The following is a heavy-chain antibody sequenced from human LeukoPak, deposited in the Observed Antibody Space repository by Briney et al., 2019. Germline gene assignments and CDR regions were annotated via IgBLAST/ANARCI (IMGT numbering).Heavy chain of an antibody. CDR2: IHSGGNA. D-gene: IGHD3-9*01. Sequence: PGGSLRLSCAASGFTVSSTYMSWVRQAPGKGLEWVSVIHSGGNAYYADSLKGRFTISRDNSKNTLYLQMNSLRAEDTAVYYCARVPLTSHYYDILTGYPAPYYFDYWGQGTLVTVSS. CDR1: GFTVSSTY. V-gene: IGHV3-53*01. CDR3: ARVPLTSHYYDILTGYPAPYYFDY. J-gene: IGHJ4*02.